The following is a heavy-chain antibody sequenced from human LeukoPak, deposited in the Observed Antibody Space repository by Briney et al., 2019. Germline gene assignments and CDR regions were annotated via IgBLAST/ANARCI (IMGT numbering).Heavy chain of an antibody. CDR1: GFTFSSYS. V-gene: IGHV3-30*02. CDR2: IGRDATTK. J-gene: IGHJ3*02. CDR3: VKDGEWTFDI. Sequence: HAGGSLRLSCAASGFTFSSYSMNWVRQAPGEGLEWVAFIGRDATTKYYADSVKGRFTISGDSSYNTAFLQMNSLRPEDTAIYYCVKDGEWTFDIWGQGTMVTVSS. D-gene: IGHD3-3*01.